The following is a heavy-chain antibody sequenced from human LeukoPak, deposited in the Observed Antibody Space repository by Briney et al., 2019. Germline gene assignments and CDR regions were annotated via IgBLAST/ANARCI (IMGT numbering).Heavy chain of an antibody. CDR2: ISSSSSYI. CDR1: GFTFSSYS. J-gene: IGHJ4*02. CDR3: ARSFGYCSGGSCLIFDY. D-gene: IGHD2-15*01. Sequence: GGSLRLSCAASGFTFSSYSMNWVRQAPGKGLEWVSSISSSSSYIYYADSVKGRFTISRDNAKNSLYLQMNSLRAEDTAVYYCARSFGYCSGGSCLIFDYWGQGTLVTVSS. V-gene: IGHV3-21*01.